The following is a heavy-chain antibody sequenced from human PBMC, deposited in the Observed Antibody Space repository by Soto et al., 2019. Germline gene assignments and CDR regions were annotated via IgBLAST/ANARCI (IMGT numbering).Heavy chain of an antibody. J-gene: IGHJ6*02. CDR2: IWHDGSKK. D-gene: IGHD6-13*01. Sequence: SLRLSCAASGFSFSSYGMHWVRQAPGKGLEWVAVIWHDGSKKYYADSVKGRLIISRDNSKNTLYVQINSLRAEDTAVYFCARGSIVAAGYGMDVWGQGTTVTVSS. V-gene: IGHV3-33*01. CDR1: GFSFSSYG. CDR3: ARGSIVAAGYGMDV.